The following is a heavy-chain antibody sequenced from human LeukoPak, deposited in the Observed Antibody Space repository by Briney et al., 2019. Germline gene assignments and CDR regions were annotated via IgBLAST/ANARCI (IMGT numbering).Heavy chain of an antibody. D-gene: IGHD2-2*01. CDR2: IGDSGAT. Sequence: GGSLRLSWAASGFIFNNCALSWVRRAPGKGLEWVSTIGDSGATYYADSAKGRFTISRDNSKNTLYLQMNSLRSEDTAVYYCATDSSNSWFDYWGQGTLVTVSS. V-gene: IGHV3-23*01. CDR1: GFIFNNCA. J-gene: IGHJ4*02. CDR3: ATDSSNSWFDY.